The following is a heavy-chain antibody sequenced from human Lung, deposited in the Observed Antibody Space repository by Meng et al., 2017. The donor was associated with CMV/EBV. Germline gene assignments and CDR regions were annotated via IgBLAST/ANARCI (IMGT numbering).Heavy chain of an antibody. J-gene: IGHJ4*02. Sequence: GGSXRPSCVASGFTSDEFDRHWVRQAPGKGLEWVSGISWNTGNIGYADSVKGRFTISRENTKNSVYLQMNILGIEDTALFYCAKTASASDYWGQGTLVTVSS. D-gene: IGHD6-19*01. V-gene: IGHV3-9*02. CDR3: AKTASASDY. CDR1: GFTSDEFD. CDR2: ISWNTGNI.